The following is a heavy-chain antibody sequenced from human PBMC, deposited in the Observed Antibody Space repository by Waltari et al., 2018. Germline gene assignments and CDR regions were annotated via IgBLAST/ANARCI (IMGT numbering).Heavy chain of an antibody. Sequence: QVTLKESGPVLVKPTETLTLTCTVSGFSLSNARMGVSWIRQPPGKALEWLAHIFSNDEKSYSTSLKSRLTISKDTSKSQVVLTMTNMDPVDTATYYCARMGDSSGYRGDDAFDIWGQGTMVTVSS. CDR3: ARMGDSSGYRGDDAFDI. V-gene: IGHV2-26*01. J-gene: IGHJ3*02. CDR1: GFSLSNARMG. CDR2: IFSNDEK. D-gene: IGHD3-22*01.